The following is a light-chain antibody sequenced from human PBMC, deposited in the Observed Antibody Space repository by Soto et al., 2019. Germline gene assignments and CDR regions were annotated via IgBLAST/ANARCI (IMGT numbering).Light chain of an antibody. CDR3: QQYGSSLLT. Sequence: EIVLTHSPGTLSLSPGESTSLSCRASQSVSSAKLAWYQQKPGQAPRLLIFGASGRATGIPEWFSGSGSGTDFSLTISRLEPEDSAVYYCQQYGSSLLTFGGGTKVDIK. CDR2: GAS. J-gene: IGKJ4*01. CDR1: QSVSSAK. V-gene: IGKV3-20*01.